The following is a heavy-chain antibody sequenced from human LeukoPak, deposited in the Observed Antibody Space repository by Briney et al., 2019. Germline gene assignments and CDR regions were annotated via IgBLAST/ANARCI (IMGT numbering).Heavy chain of an antibody. D-gene: IGHD3-10*01. CDR1: GFTFSDYY. CDR3: ATASLLWFGETGRDY. CDR2: ISRTTRYI. J-gene: IGHJ4*02. Sequence: GGSLRLSCAASGFTFSDYYMNWVRQAPGKGLEWVSSISRTTRYIYYADSVKGRFTIPRDNAKNSPYLQMNSLRAEDTAVYYCATASLLWFGETGRDYWGQGTLVTVSS. V-gene: IGHV3-21*01.